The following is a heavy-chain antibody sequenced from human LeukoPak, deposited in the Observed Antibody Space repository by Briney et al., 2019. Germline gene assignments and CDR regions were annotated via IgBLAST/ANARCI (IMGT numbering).Heavy chain of an antibody. Sequence: PSETLSLTCTVSGGSISSGDYYWSWIRQPPGKGLEWIGYIYYSGSTYYNPSLKSRVTISVDTSKNQFSLKLSSVTAADTAVYYCARPIPVLRYFDWLSAGAFDIWGQGTMVTVSS. V-gene: IGHV4-30-4*08. CDR1: GGSISSGDYY. CDR3: ARPIPVLRYFDWLSAGAFDI. D-gene: IGHD3-9*01. CDR2: IYYSGST. J-gene: IGHJ3*02.